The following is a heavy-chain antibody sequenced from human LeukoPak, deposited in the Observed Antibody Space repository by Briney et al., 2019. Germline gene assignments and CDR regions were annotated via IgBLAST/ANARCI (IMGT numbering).Heavy chain of an antibody. J-gene: IGHJ4*02. CDR2: ISWNSGSI. Sequence: PGRSLRLSCAASGFTFDDYAMHWVRQAPGKGLEWVSGISWNSGSIGYADSVKGRFTISRDNAKNSLYLQMNSLRAEDTAVYYCARSFAYWGQGTLVTVSS. CDR1: GFTFDDYA. CDR3: ARSFAY. D-gene: IGHD5-24*01. V-gene: IGHV3-9*01.